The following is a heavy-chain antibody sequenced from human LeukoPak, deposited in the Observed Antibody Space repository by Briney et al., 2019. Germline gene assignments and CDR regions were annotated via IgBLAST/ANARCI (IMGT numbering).Heavy chain of an antibody. V-gene: IGHV4-38-2*02. CDR1: GYSIRSGYY. D-gene: IGHD3-10*01. CDR3: ARDRSYSGSYGMDV. J-gene: IGHJ6*04. CDR2: IYHSGST. Sequence: SGTLSLTCGVSGYSIRSGYYGGWIRQPPGKGLEWIGSIYHSGSTYYNPSLKSRVTISVDTSKNQFSLKLSSVTAADTAVYYCARDRSYSGSYGMDVWGKGTTVTVSS.